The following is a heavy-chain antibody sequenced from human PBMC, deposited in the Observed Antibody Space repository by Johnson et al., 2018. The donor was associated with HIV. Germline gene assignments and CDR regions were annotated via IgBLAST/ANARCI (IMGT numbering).Heavy chain of an antibody. CDR3: GKCIWGSSLIDVFDI. CDR1: GFTFSSYG. V-gene: IGHV3-30*18. Sequence: QVQLVESGGGVVQPGRSLRLSCAASGFTFSSYGMHWVRQAPGKGLEWVAVISYDGLKKYYADSVKGRFTISRDNSKNTLYLQMNSLRDEDTAVYYCGKCIWGSSLIDVFDIWGQGTRVTVSS. D-gene: IGHD6-13*01. J-gene: IGHJ3*02. CDR2: ISYDGLKK.